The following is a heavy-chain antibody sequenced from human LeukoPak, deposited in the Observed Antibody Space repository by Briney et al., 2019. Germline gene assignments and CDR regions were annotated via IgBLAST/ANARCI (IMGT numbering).Heavy chain of an antibody. J-gene: IGHJ4*02. Sequence: PGGSLRLSCAASGFTFSSYAMSWVRQAPGKGLEWVSAISGSGGSTYYADSVKGRFTISRDNSKNTLYLQMNSLRAEDTAVYYCARDPTYYGSGPFDYWGQGTLVTVSS. CDR1: GFTFSSYA. V-gene: IGHV3-23*01. D-gene: IGHD3-10*01. CDR3: ARDPTYYGSGPFDY. CDR2: ISGSGGST.